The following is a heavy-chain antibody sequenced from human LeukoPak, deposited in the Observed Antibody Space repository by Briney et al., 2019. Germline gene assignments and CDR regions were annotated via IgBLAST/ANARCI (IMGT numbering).Heavy chain of an antibody. CDR3: ARDRRDGYRRQWGRGLAFDI. CDR1: GFTFSSYS. Sequence: GGSLRLSCAASGFTFSSYSMNWVRQAPGKGLEWVSSISSSSSYIYYADSVKGRFTISRDNAKSSLYLQMNSLRAEDTAVYYCARDRRDGYRRQWGRGLAFDIWGQGTMVTVSS. CDR2: ISSSSSYI. V-gene: IGHV3-21*01. J-gene: IGHJ3*02. D-gene: IGHD5-24*01.